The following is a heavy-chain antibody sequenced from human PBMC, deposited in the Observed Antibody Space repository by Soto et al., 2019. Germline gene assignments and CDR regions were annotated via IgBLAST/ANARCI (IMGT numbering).Heavy chain of an antibody. D-gene: IGHD2-8*01. CDR1: GGTFSSYA. V-gene: IGHV1-69*13. Sequence: SVKVSCKASGGTFSSYAISWVRQAPGQGLEWMGGIIPIFGTANYAQKFQGRVTITADESTSTAYMGLSSLRSEDTAVYYCAIREXTNGVCSNYYYYYGMDVWGQGTTVTVSS. J-gene: IGHJ6*02. CDR2: IIPIFGTA. CDR3: AIREXTNGVCSNYYYYYGMDV.